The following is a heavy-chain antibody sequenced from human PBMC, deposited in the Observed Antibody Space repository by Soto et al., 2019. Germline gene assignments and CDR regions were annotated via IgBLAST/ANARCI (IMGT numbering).Heavy chain of an antibody. Sequence: SETLSLTCTVSGDSITCSYWSWIRQPPGKTLEWIGYVHHSGTTTYNPSLKSRVSISVDTSKNQFSLRLTSVIAADTAVYYCARDMPYGAGSLAGCDYWGQGILVTVSS. J-gene: IGHJ4*02. CDR1: GDSITCSY. V-gene: IGHV4-59*01. CDR3: ARDMPYGAGSLAGCDY. D-gene: IGHD1-26*01. CDR2: VHHSGTT.